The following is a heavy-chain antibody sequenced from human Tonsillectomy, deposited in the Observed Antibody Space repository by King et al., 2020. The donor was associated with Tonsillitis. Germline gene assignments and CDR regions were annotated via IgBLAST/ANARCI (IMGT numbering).Heavy chain of an antibody. D-gene: IGHD6-19*01. CDR2: IYSGGST. CDR3: ARDQVSSGWYYFDY. Sequence: VQLVESGGGLIQPGGSLRLSCAASGFTVSSNYMSWVRQAPGKGLEWVSVIYSGGSTYYADSVKGRFTISRDNSKNTLYLQMNSLRAEDTAVYYCARDQVSSGWYYFDYWGQGTLVTVSS. V-gene: IGHV3-53*01. J-gene: IGHJ4*02. CDR1: GFTVSSNY.